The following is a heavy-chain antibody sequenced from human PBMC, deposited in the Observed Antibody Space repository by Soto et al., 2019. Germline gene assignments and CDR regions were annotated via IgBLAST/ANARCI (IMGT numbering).Heavy chain of an antibody. Sequence: QVQFVESGGGVVQPGGSLRLYCTASGFTFSIYNMHWVRHAPGKGLEWVAVILYHGSDKNYADSVKGRFTISRDNSKKTQYLQMNSLTADDPAVYYCAKGGSSSYFDYLGQGTLVTVSS. D-gene: IGHD6-6*01. CDR1: GFTFSIYN. CDR2: ILYHGSDK. CDR3: AKGGSSSYFDY. J-gene: IGHJ4*02. V-gene: IGHV3-30*18.